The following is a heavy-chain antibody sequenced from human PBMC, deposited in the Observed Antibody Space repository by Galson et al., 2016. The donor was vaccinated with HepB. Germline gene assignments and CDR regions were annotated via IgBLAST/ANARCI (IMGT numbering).Heavy chain of an antibody. D-gene: IGHD6-19*01. V-gene: IGHV4-31*03. CDR2: IYDSGTT. Sequence: TLSLTCSVSGDSVTSGAYYWSWIRQPPGKVLEWIGYIYDSGTTFYNASLNSRLSISVDTSENQFFLKLSSVTAADTAVYYCAAVTSGWSLDYWGQGILVTVSA. CDR1: GDSVTSGAYY. CDR3: AAVTSGWSLDY. J-gene: IGHJ4*02.